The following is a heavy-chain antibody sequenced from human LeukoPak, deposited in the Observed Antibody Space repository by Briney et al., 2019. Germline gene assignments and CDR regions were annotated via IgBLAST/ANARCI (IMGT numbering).Heavy chain of an antibody. CDR1: GDSVSSNSAT. Sequence: PSQTPSLTCVISGDSVSSNSATWNWIRQSPSRGLEWLGRTYYRSKWYTDYAVSVQSRITFNPDTSKNQFSLQLNSVTPEDTAVYYCARVLTAAGTFDPWGQGNLVPVSS. V-gene: IGHV6-1*01. CDR3: ARVLTAAGTFDP. J-gene: IGHJ5*02. D-gene: IGHD6-13*01. CDR2: TYYRSKWYT.